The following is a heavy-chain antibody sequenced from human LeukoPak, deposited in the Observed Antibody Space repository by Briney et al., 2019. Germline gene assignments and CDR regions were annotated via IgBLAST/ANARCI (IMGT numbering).Heavy chain of an antibody. V-gene: IGHV1-2*02. Sequence: ASVKVSCKASGYTFTGYYMHWVRQAPGQGLEWMGWINLNSGGTNYTQNFQGRVTMNRDTSISTAYIELSRLRSRAPPGTSGASIAAAASFDYWGQGTMVTVSS. CDR1: GYTFTGYY. CDR2: INLNSGGT. D-gene: IGHD6-25*01. CDR3: ASIAAAASFDY. J-gene: IGHJ4*02.